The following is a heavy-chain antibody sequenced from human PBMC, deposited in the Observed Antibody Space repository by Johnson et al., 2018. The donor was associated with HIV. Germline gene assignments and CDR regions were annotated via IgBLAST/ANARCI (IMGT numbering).Heavy chain of an antibody. D-gene: IGHD1-26*01. CDR2: INWNGGST. CDR1: RFKFDDYG. CDR3: AREIGWELHDGAFDV. J-gene: IGHJ3*01. Sequence: MQLVESGGGVVRPGGSLRLSCAASRFKFDDYGMSWVRQGPGKGLEWVSGINWNGGSTGYADSVKGRFIISRDNAKNSLYLQMNSLRAEDTALYYCAREIGWELHDGAFDVWGQGTMVTVSS. V-gene: IGHV3-20*04.